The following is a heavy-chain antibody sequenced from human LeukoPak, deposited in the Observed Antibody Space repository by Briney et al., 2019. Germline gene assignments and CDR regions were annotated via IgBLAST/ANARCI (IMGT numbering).Heavy chain of an antibody. J-gene: IGHJ4*02. Sequence: SETLSLTCTVSGGSISGYYWSWIRQPPGKGLEWIGYSHYTGSTNYNPSLKSRVTISVDTSKNQFSLRLSSVTAADTAVYYCARFGALWQQQLGLEYWGQGTLVTVSS. CDR1: GGSISGYY. D-gene: IGHD6-13*01. CDR2: SHYTGST. V-gene: IGHV4-59*08. CDR3: ARFGALWQQQLGLEY.